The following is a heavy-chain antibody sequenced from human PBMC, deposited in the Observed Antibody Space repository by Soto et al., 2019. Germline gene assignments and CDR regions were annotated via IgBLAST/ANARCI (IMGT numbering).Heavy chain of an antibody. CDR2: IDTAGDT. CDR3: ANERDSFSHTWQEFDS. CDR1: DFTLSNYD. Sequence: PGGSLRLSCAASDFTLSNYDMHWVRQPTGKGLEWVSAIDTAGDTYYSDSVKGRFIISRESAKNSFYLQLDSLTAEDTAVYYCANERDSFSHTWQEFDSWGQGTPVTVSS. J-gene: IGHJ4*02. V-gene: IGHV3-13*01. D-gene: IGHD2-15*01.